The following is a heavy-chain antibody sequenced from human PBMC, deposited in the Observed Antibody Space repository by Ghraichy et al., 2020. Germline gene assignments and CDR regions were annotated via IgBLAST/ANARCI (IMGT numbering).Heavy chain of an antibody. CDR3: ARGVPIWSGYYRGYFDY. CDR1: GGSISSGGYS. Sequence: SETLSLTCAVSGGSISSGGYSWSWIRQPPGKGLEWIGYIYHSGSTYYNPSLKSRVTISVDRSKNQFSLKLSSVTAADTAVYYCARGVPIWSGYYRGYFDYWGQGTLVTVSS. CDR2: IYHSGST. D-gene: IGHD3-3*01. J-gene: IGHJ4*02. V-gene: IGHV4-30-2*01.